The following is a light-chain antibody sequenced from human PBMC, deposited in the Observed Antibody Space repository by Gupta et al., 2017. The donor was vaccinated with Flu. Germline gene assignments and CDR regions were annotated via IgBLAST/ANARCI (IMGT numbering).Light chain of an antibody. CDR1: QSVSSY. V-gene: IGKV3-11*01. Sequence: EIVFTQSPATLSLSPWERATLSCRASQSVSSYLAWDQQKPGQAPRLLIYDASNRATGIPARFSGSGSGTDFTLTISSLEPEDFAVYYCQQRSNWPPLTFGGGTKVEIK. CDR3: QQRSNWPPLT. J-gene: IGKJ4*01. CDR2: DAS.